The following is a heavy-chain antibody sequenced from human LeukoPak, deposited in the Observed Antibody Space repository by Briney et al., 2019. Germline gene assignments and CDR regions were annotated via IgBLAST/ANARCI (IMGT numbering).Heavy chain of an antibody. CDR1: GFTFSSYA. Sequence: GGSLRLSCAASGFTFSSYAMSWVRQAPGKGLEWVSAISGSGGSTYYADSVKGRFTISRDNSKNTLYLQMNSLRAEDTAVYYCARRSLTVGATLSAFDIWGQGTMVTVSS. D-gene: IGHD1-26*01. CDR3: ARRSLTVGATLSAFDI. V-gene: IGHV3-23*01. CDR2: ISGSGGST. J-gene: IGHJ3*02.